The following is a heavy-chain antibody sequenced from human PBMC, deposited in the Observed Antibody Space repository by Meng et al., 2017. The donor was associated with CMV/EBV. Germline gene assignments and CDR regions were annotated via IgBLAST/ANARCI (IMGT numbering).Heavy chain of an antibody. CDR1: GFTFSGSA. CDR3: TQSLMLRGGYYYGMDV. CDR2: IRSKANSYAT. V-gene: IGHV3-73*01. J-gene: IGHJ6*02. Sequence: GESLKISCAASGFTFSGSAMHWVRQASGKGLEWVGRIRSKANSYATAYAASVKGRFTISRDDSKNTAYLQMNSLKTEDTAVYYCTQSLMLRGGYYYGMDVWGQGTTVTVSS. D-gene: IGHD3-10*01.